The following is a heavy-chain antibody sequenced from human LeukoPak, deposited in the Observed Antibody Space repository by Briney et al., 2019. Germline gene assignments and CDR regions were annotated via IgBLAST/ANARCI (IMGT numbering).Heavy chain of an antibody. D-gene: IGHD3-22*01. Sequence: ASVTVSCKASGYTFTSYAMHWVRQAPGQRLEWMGWINAGNGNTKYSQKFQGRVTITRDTSASTAYMELSSLRSEDTAVYYCARDSHYYESSGYNQGDFDYWGQGTLVTVSS. CDR2: INAGNGNT. V-gene: IGHV1-3*01. J-gene: IGHJ4*02. CDR1: GYTFTSYA. CDR3: ARDSHYYESSGYNQGDFDY.